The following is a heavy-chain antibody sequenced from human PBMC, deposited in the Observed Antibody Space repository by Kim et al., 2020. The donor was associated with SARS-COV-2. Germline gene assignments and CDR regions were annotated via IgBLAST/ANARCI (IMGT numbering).Heavy chain of an antibody. CDR2: ISWNSGSI. CDR1: GFTFDDYA. V-gene: IGHV3-9*01. J-gene: IGHJ6*02. D-gene: IGHD2-15*01. Sequence: GGSLRLSCAASGFTFDDYAMHWVRQAPGKGLEWVSGISWNSGSIGYADSVKGRFTISRDNAKNSLYLQMNSLRAEDTALYYCAKDIGCGGSCYSNYYYYYGMDVWGQGTTVTVSS. CDR3: AKDIGCGGSCYSNYYYYYGMDV.